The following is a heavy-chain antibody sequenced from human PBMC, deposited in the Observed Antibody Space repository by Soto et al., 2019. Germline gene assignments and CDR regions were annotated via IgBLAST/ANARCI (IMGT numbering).Heavy chain of an antibody. CDR3: ARDTPSVTKDYYYGMDV. J-gene: IGHJ6*02. CDR1: GYTFTSYG. CDR2: ISAYNGNT. D-gene: IGHD4-4*01. V-gene: IGHV1-18*01. Sequence: ASVKVSCKASGYTFTSYGISWVRQAPGQGLEWMGWISAYNGNTNYAQKLQGRVTMTTDTSTSTAYMELRSLRSDDTAVYYCARDTPSVTKDYYYGMDVWGQGTTVTAP.